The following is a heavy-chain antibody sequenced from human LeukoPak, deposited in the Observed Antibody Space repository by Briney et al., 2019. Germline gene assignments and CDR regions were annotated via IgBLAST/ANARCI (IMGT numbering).Heavy chain of an antibody. Sequence: GASVKVSCKASGYTFTGYYMHWVRQAPGQGLEWMGRINPNSGGTNYAQKFQGRVTMTRDTSISTAYMELSRLRSDDTALYYCARTRTIVGAKGFDYWGQGTLVTVSS. CDR1: GYTFTGYY. CDR2: INPNSGGT. V-gene: IGHV1-2*06. J-gene: IGHJ4*02. D-gene: IGHD1-26*01. CDR3: ARTRTIVGAKGFDY.